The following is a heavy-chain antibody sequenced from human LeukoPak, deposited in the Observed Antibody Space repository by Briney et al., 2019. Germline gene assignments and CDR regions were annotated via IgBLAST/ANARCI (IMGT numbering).Heavy chain of an antibody. Sequence: GGSLRLSCAASGFTFSSYGMSWVRQAPGKGLEWVSAISGSGGSTYYADSVKGRFTISRDNSKNTLYLQMNSLRAEDTAVYYCARHPRSSTFYYYMDVWGKGTTVTISS. D-gene: IGHD2-2*01. J-gene: IGHJ6*03. V-gene: IGHV3-23*01. CDR2: ISGSGGST. CDR3: ARHPRSSTFYYYMDV. CDR1: GFTFSSYG.